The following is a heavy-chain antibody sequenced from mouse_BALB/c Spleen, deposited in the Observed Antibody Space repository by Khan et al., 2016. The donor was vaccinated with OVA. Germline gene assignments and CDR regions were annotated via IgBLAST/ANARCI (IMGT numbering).Heavy chain of an antibody. CDR2: IYPGISDT. CDR3: TRSYDSYYFDY. CDR1: GYSFTSYW. J-gene: IGHJ2*01. V-gene: IGHV1-5*01. D-gene: IGHD2-4*01. Sequence: EVQLQQSGTVLARPGASVKMSCKASGYSFTSYWMHWVKQRPGLGLEWIGAIYPGISDTRYNQKFKGKATLTAVTSASTAYMELSSLTNDDSAVYYCTRSYDSYYFDYWGQGTLLTVSS.